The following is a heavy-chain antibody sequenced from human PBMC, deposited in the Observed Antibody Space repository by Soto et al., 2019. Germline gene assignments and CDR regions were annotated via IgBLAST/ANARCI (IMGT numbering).Heavy chain of an antibody. CDR3: ARAPTPYYDFWSGYYIDY. D-gene: IGHD3-3*01. J-gene: IGHJ4*02. CDR1: GFTFSSYW. V-gene: IGHV3-74*01. CDR2: INTDGSST. Sequence: PGGSLRLSCAASGFTFSSYWMHWVRQAPGKGLVWVSRINTDGSSTSYADSVKGRITISRDNAKDTLYLQMNSLRAEDTAVYYCARAPTPYYDFWSGYYIDYWGQGTLVTVSS.